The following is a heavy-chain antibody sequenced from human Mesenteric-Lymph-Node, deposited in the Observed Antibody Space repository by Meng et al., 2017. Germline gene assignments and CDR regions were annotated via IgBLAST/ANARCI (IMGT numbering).Heavy chain of an antibody. Sequence: GESLKISCAASGFTFSSYGMHWVRQAPGKGLEWVAVIWYDGSNKYYADSVKGRFTISRDNSKNTLYLQMNSLRAEDTAVYYCARDPDYDSSGYIDYWGQGTLVTVSS. CDR3: ARDPDYDSSGYIDY. V-gene: IGHV3-33*01. J-gene: IGHJ4*02. D-gene: IGHD3-22*01. CDR2: IWYDGSNK. CDR1: GFTFSSYG.